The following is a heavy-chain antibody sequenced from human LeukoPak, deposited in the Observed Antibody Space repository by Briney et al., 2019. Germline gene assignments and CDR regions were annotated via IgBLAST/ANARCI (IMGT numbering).Heavy chain of an antibody. D-gene: IGHD2-15*01. J-gene: IGHJ4*02. CDR3: ARVAKYTYYFDY. CDR1: GYTFTSYY. Sequence: ASVKVSCKASGYTFTSYYLHWVRQAPGQGLEWMAIINPSGGSPNYAQKFQGRVTMTRDTSTSTVYMELSSLRPEDTAVYYCARVAKYTYYFDYWGQGTLVTVSS. CDR2: INPSGGSP. V-gene: IGHV1-46*01.